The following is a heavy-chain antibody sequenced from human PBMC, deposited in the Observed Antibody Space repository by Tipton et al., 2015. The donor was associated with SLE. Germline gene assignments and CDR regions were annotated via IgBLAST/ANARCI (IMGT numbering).Heavy chain of an antibody. D-gene: IGHD6-19*01. V-gene: IGHV4-59*08. CDR3: ASSAQWLVRRGGDY. CDR2: VYYSGNT. J-gene: IGHJ4*02. CDR1: GTSISSYY. Sequence: TLSLTCTVSGTSISSYYWSWIRQPPGKGLEWLGYVYYSGNTNYNPSLESRVTISVDTSKNQFSLKLSSVTAADTAVYYCASSAQWLVRRGGDYWGQGTLVTVSS.